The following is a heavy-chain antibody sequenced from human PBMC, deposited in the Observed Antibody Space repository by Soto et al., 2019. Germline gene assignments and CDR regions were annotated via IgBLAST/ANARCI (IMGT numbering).Heavy chain of an antibody. CDR3: AKGSSYYDFWSELDP. J-gene: IGHJ5*02. Sequence: QVQLVESGGGVVQPGRSLRLSCAASGFTFSSYGMHWVRQAPGKGLEWVAVISYDGSNKYYADSVKGRFTISRDNSKNTLYRQMNSLRAEDTAVYYCAKGSSYYDFWSELDPWGQGTLVTVSS. D-gene: IGHD3-3*01. CDR2: ISYDGSNK. CDR1: GFTFSSYG. V-gene: IGHV3-30*18.